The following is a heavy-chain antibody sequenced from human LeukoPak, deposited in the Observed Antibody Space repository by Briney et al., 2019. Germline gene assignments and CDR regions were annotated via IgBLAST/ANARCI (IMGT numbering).Heavy chain of an antibody. Sequence: SETLSLTCAVYGGSFSGYYWSWIRQPPGKGLEWIGEINHSGGTNYNPSLKSRVTISVDTSKNQFSLKLSSVTAADTAVYYCARARYSSSWYGGRWFDPWGQGTLVTVSS. V-gene: IGHV4-34*01. CDR3: ARARYSSSWYGGRWFDP. CDR2: INHSGGT. D-gene: IGHD6-13*01. J-gene: IGHJ5*02. CDR1: GGSFSGYY.